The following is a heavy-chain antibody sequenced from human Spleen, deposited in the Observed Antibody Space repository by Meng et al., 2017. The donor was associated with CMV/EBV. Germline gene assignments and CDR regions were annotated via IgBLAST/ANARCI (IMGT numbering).Heavy chain of an antibody. D-gene: IGHD3-3*01. V-gene: IGHV4-59*02. Sequence: SETLSLTCSVSGGSVTSSHWSWIRLPPGKGPEWIGYIYYRGTTYYNPSLERRATIFVDASKNHFSVKLRSVTPADTAVYYCATTRVGITDSGEAIIEAFDSWGQGALVTVSS. CDR3: ATTRVGITDSGEAIIEAFDS. CDR1: GGSVTSSH. CDR2: IYYRGTT. J-gene: IGHJ5*01.